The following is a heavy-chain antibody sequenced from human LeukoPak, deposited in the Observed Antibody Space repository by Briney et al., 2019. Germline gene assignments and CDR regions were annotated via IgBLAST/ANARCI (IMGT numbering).Heavy chain of an antibody. CDR2: INRDGIST. CDR3: ARYYYDSSGQRFDAFDI. J-gene: IGHJ3*02. Sequence: GGGLRVSCAPSLFSLSIYWMHLVREAPGKRLGCVSRINRDGISTSYAHSVRSRFTISRDNTKNTLYLHMNSLRDEDTALYYGARYYYDSSGQRFDAFDIWGQGPMVTASS. CDR1: LFSLSIYW. V-gene: IGHV3-74*01. D-gene: IGHD3-22*01.